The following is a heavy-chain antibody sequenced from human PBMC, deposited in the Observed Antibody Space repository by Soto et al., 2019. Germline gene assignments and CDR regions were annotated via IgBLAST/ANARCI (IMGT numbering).Heavy chain of an antibody. V-gene: IGHV5-51*01. CDR1: GYSFTNYW. D-gene: IGHD2-2*01. J-gene: IGHJ5*02. Sequence: PGESLKISCKASGYSFTNYWIDWVRQMPGKGPEWMGIIYPGDSETRYSPAFQGQVTISVDKSISTAYLQWSSLKASDTAIYYCGRHRSSSSISSPLDPWGQGTLVTSPQ. CDR3: GRHRSSSSISSPLDP. CDR2: IYPGDSET.